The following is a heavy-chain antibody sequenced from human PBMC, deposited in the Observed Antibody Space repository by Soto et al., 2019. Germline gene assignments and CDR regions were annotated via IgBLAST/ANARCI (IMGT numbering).Heavy chain of an antibody. CDR2: ISYSGST. J-gene: IGHJ5*02. V-gene: IGHV4-59*01. Sequence: SETLSLTCTVSGASITTYYWSWIRQPPGKGLEWIGYISYSGSTDYNPSLKSRVTTSFDASKNQISLQVRSATAADAAVYYCARDLKEYCSDGKCNWFDPWGQGTLVTVSS. CDR3: ARDLKEYCSDGKCNWFDP. CDR1: GASITTYY. D-gene: IGHD2-15*01.